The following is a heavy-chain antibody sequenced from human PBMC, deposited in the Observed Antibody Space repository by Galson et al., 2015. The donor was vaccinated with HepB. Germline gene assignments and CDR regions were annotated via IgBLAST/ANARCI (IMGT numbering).Heavy chain of an antibody. J-gene: IGHJ6*03. CDR3: ARDRGVGYCSSTSCHEDYYMDV. D-gene: IGHD2-2*01. V-gene: IGHV1-69*04. CDR1: GGTFSSYA. CDR2: IIPILGIA. Sequence: SVKVSCKASGGTFSSYAISWVRQAPGQGLEWMGRIIPILGIANYAQKFQGRVTITADKSTSTAYMELSSLRSEDTAVYYCARDRGVGYCSSTSCHEDYYMDVWGRGTTVTVSS.